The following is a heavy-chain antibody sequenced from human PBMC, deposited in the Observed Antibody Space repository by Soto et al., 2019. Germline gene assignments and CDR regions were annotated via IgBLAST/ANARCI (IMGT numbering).Heavy chain of an antibody. J-gene: IGHJ4*02. CDR3: VRQVREFSGPGSYDFFDH. Sequence: TSETLSLTCTVSGDSISGDSYFWGWIRQPPGKGLEWIGNMFFRGNTYYNPSLKSRVSVVVDTSKNQFSLRLSSMTAADTAVYYCVRQVREFSGPGSYDFFDHWGQGIQVTVSS. CDR1: GDSISGDSYF. D-gene: IGHD3-10*01. V-gene: IGHV4-39*01. CDR2: MFFRGNT.